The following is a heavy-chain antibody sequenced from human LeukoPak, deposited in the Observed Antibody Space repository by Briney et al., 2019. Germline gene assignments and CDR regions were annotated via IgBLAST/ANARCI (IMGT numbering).Heavy chain of an antibody. J-gene: IGHJ4*02. V-gene: IGHV3-23*01. Sequence: GGSLRLSCAASGFTFSSYAISWVRQAPGKGLEWVSAISGSGGGTWYADSVKGRFTISRDNSKNTLYLQMNSLRAEDTAAYYCAKDLYDSYGSRYDYWGQGTLVTVSS. CDR1: GFTFSSYA. CDR2: ISGSGGGT. CDR3: AKDLYDSYGSRYDY. D-gene: IGHD5-18*01.